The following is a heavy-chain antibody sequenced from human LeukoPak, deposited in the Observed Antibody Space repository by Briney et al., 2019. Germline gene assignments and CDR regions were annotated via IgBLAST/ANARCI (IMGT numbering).Heavy chain of an antibody. CDR3: ASLYGSGSYSVY. V-gene: IGHV3-11*06. J-gene: IGHJ4*02. CDR1: GFTFSDYY. D-gene: IGHD3-10*01. Sequence: PGRSLRLSCAASGFTFSDYYMSWIRQAPGKGLEWVSYISSSSSYTNYADSVKGRFTISRDNAKNSLYLQMNSLRAEDTAVYYCASLYGSGSYSVYWGQGTLVTVSS. CDR2: ISSSSSYT.